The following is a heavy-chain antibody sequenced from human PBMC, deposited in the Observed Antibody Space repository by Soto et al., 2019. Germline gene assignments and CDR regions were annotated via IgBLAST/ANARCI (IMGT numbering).Heavy chain of an antibody. J-gene: IGHJ3*02. V-gene: IGHV3-15*01. CDR1: GFTFSNAW. Sequence: GGSLRLSCAASGFTFSNAWMSWVRQAPGKGLEWVGRIKSKTDGGTTDYAAPVKGRFTISRDDSKNTLYLQMNSLKTEDTAVYYCTPPYAHDAFDIWGQGTMVTVSS. D-gene: IGHD2-2*01. CDR3: TPPYAHDAFDI. CDR2: IKSKTDGGTT.